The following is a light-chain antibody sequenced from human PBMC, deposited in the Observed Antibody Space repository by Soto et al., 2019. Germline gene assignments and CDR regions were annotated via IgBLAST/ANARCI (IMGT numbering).Light chain of an antibody. Sequence: QSVLTQPPSASGTPGQRVIISCSGSSSNIGSNTVNWYQQLPGAAPKLLIQSNDQRPSGVPDRFSGSQSGTSASLAISGFQSEDEADYYCAVWDESLNGYVFGTGTQLTVL. V-gene: IGLV1-44*01. CDR3: AVWDESLNGYV. CDR2: SND. J-gene: IGLJ1*01. CDR1: SSNIGSNT.